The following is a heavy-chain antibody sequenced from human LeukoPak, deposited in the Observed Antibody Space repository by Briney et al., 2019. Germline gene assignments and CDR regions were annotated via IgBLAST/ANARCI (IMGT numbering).Heavy chain of an antibody. CDR2: ISSSSSYI. J-gene: IGHJ4*02. CDR3: ARADSGYSYGNIDY. CDR1: GFTFSSYS. D-gene: IGHD5-18*01. Sequence: PGGSLRLSCAASGFTFSSYSMNWVRQAPGKGLEWVSSISSSSSYIYYADSVKGRFTISRDNAKNSLYLQMNSLRAEDTAVYYCARADSGYSYGNIDYWGQGTLVTVSS. V-gene: IGHV3-21*01.